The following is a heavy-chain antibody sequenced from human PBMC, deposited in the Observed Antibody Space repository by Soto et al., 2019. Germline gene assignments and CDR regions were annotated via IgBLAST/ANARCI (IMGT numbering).Heavy chain of an antibody. Sequence: QLLESGGGLVQSGGSQRLSCAASGFTFSNYGMNWVRQAPGKGLEWVSGISDSGRNIYYTDSVKGRFTISRDNSKNTLYLQMNSLRAEDTAIYYCAKEPEDVVGLPGTDAFDVWGQGTMITVSS. CDR2: ISDSGRNI. CDR3: AKEPEDVVGLPGTDAFDV. V-gene: IGHV3-23*01. J-gene: IGHJ3*01. D-gene: IGHD1-1*01. CDR1: GFTFSNYG.